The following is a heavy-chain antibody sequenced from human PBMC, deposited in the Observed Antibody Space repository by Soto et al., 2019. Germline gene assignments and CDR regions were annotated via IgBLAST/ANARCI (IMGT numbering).Heavy chain of an antibody. CDR2: ISGSAT. CDR3: AKGMFNGFDI. J-gene: IGHJ3*02. Sequence: GGSLRLSCADSGFTFGSYAMSWVRQAPGKGLEWVSLISGSATYYADSVKGRFTISRDNSKNTLHLQMNSLRPVDTAIYYCAKGMFNGFDIWGQGTMVTVSS. V-gene: IGHV3-23*01. CDR1: GFTFGSYA. D-gene: IGHD3-10*02.